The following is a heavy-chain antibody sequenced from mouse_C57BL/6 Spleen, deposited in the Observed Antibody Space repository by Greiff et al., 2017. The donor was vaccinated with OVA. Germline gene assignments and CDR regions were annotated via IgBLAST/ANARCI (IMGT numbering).Heavy chain of an antibody. D-gene: IGHD1-1*01. CDR1: GYAFSSSW. V-gene: IGHV1-82*01. CDR3: ATSYYYGSSPWYFDV. J-gene: IGHJ1*03. CDR2: IYPGDGDT. Sequence: VKLMESGPELVKPGASVKISCKASGYAFSSSWMNWVKQRPGKGLEWIGRIYPGDGDTNYNGKFKGKATLTADKSSSTAYMQLSSLTSEDSAVYFCATSYYYGSSPWYFDVWGTGTTVTVSS.